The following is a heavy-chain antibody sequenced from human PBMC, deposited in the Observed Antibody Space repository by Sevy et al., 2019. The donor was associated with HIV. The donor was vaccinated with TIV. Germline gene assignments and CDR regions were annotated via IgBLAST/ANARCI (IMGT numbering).Heavy chain of an antibody. CDR3: ATTNDYYDSSGYPFDY. CDR2: FDPEDGRT. Sequence: ASVKVSCKVSGYTLSQLSMHWVRQAPGKGLEWVGTFDPEDGRTIYAQKFQGRVTMTEDTSTDTAYMELNSLNSEDTAVDYCATTNDYYDSSGYPFDYWGQGTQVTVSS. D-gene: IGHD3-22*01. CDR1: GYTLSQLS. V-gene: IGHV1-24*01. J-gene: IGHJ4*02.